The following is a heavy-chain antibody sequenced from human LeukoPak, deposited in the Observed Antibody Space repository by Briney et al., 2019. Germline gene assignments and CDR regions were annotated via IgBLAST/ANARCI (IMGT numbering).Heavy chain of an antibody. J-gene: IGHJ4*02. CDR1: GFTFSSYW. Sequence: PGGSLRLSCAASGFTFSSYWLNWVRQTPGKGLEWVANIKEDGSERHHVDSVKGRFTISRDNAKSSLYLQMNSLRAEDTVLYYCARSIMGGGAFDYWDQGTQVTVSS. CDR3: ARSIMGGGAFDY. CDR2: IKEDGSER. V-gene: IGHV3-7*03. D-gene: IGHD3-10*01.